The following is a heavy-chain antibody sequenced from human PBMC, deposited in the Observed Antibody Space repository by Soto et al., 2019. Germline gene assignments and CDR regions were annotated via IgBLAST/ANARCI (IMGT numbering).Heavy chain of an antibody. Sequence: PGGSLRLSCAASGFTFSSYGMHWVRQAPGKGLEWVAVISYDGSNKYYADSVKGRFTISRDNSKNTLYLQMNSLRAEDTAVYYCAKDATYYDILTGYYGNYFDYWGQGTLVTVSS. D-gene: IGHD3-9*01. CDR1: GFTFSSYG. J-gene: IGHJ4*02. CDR3: AKDATYYDILTGYYGNYFDY. V-gene: IGHV3-30*18. CDR2: ISYDGSNK.